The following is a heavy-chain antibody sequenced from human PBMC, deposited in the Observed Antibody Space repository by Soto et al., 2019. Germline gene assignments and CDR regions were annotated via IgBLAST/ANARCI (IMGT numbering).Heavy chain of an antibody. D-gene: IGHD6-19*01. CDR3: VRAIIAVIGAIRWFDP. J-gene: IGHJ5*02. CDR2: ISGDGSSI. CDR1: GFTFSRHW. V-gene: IGHV3-74*01. Sequence: EVQLVESGGGSVQPGGSLRLSCEASGFTFSRHWMHWVRQAPGKGPVWVSRISGDGSSISYADSVKGRFTISRDNARNTLYLQMNSLRAEDTAVYYCVRAIIAVIGAIRWFDPWGQGTLVTVSS.